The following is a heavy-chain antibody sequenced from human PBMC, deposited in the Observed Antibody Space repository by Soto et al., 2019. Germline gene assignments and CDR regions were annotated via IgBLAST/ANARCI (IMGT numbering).Heavy chain of an antibody. CDR1: GGSISSYY. J-gene: IGHJ4*02. CDR2: IYYSGST. D-gene: IGHD3-16*01. V-gene: IGHV4-59*01. Sequence: SETLSLTCTVSGGSISSYYWSWIRQPPGKGLEWIGYIYYSGSTNYNPSLKSRVTISVDTSKNQFSLKLSSVTAADTAVYHCARDPQARGSEGFDYWGQGTLVTVSS. CDR3: ARDPQARGSEGFDY.